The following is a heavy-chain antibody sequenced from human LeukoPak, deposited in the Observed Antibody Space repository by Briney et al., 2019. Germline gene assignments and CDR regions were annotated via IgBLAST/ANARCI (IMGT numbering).Heavy chain of an antibody. Sequence: SVKVSCKASRGTFSSYAISWVRQAPGQGLEWVEGIIPIFGTANYAQKFQGRVTITADESTSTAYMELSSLRSEDTAVYYCARGGAGGRRLVGATGYFDYWGQGTLVTVSS. J-gene: IGHJ4*02. CDR1: RGTFSSYA. D-gene: IGHD1-26*01. CDR2: IIPIFGTA. CDR3: ARGGAGGRRLVGATGYFDY. V-gene: IGHV1-69*13.